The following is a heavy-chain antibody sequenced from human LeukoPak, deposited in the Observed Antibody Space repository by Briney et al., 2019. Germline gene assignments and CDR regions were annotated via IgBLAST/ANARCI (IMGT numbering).Heavy chain of an antibody. CDR1: GGSISSSSYY. Sequence: PSETLSLTCTVSGGSISSSSYYWGWIRQPPGKGLEWIGSIYYSGSTYYNPSLKSRVTISADTSKNQFSLKLSSVTAADTAVYYCARDRSVAAAGRTPFDYWGQGTLVTVSS. CDR2: IYYSGST. J-gene: IGHJ4*02. CDR3: ARDRSVAAAGRTPFDY. D-gene: IGHD6-13*01. V-gene: IGHV4-39*07.